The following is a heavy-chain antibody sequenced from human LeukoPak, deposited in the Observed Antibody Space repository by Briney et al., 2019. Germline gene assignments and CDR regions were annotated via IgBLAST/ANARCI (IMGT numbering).Heavy chain of an antibody. Sequence: ASVKVSFKVSGYTLTELSMHWVRQAPGKGLEWMGGFDPEDGETIYAQKFQGRVTMTEDTSTDTAYMELSSLRSEDTAVYYCATLDTAMAPYYYYYGMDVWGQGTTVTVSS. CDR3: ATLDTAMAPYYYYYGMDV. CDR2: FDPEDGET. V-gene: IGHV1-24*01. J-gene: IGHJ6*02. D-gene: IGHD5-18*01. CDR1: GYTLTELS.